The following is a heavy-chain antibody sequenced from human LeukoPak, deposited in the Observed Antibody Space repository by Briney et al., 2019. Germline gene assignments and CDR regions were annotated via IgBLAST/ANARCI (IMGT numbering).Heavy chain of an antibody. V-gene: IGHV4-59*01. Sequence: PSETLSLTCTVSGDSINSYYWSWIRQPPGKGLEWIGYIYYSGNTNYNPSLKSRVSISIDTSKNQLSLQLSSVTAADTAVYYCARDRDSSGLRDFDLWGRGTLVTVSA. CDR1: GDSINSYY. J-gene: IGHJ2*01. D-gene: IGHD3-22*01. CDR2: IYYSGNT. CDR3: ARDRDSSGLRDFDL.